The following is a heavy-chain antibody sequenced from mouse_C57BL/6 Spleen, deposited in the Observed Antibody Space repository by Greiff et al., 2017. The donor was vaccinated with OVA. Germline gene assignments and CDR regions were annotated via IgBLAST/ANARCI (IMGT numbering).Heavy chain of an antibody. V-gene: IGHV10-1*01. CDR1: GFSFNTYA. Sequence: DVHLVESGGGLVQPKGSLKLSCAASGFSFNTYAMNWVRQAPGKGLEWVARIRSKSNNYATYYADSVKDRFTISRDDSESMLYLQMNNLKTEDTAMYYCVRSYYYGSSYYAMDYWGQGTSVTVSS. CDR2: IRSKSNNYAT. J-gene: IGHJ4*01. D-gene: IGHD1-1*01. CDR3: VRSYYYGSSYYAMDY.